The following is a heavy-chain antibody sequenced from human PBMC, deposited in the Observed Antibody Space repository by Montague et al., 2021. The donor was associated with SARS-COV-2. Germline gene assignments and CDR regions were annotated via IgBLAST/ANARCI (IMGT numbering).Heavy chain of an antibody. CDR2: IYNSGST. V-gene: IGHV4-4*07. CDR3: ARHARGEGYTSWFDS. J-gene: IGHJ5*01. CDR1: GGSISGYY. Sequence: SETLSLTCTVSGGSISGYYWSWFRQSAGKGLEWIGRIYNSGSTSYNPSLKSRVTMSVDTSKNRFSLKLSSVTAADTAVYYCARHARGEGYTSWFDSWGQGTLVTVSS. D-gene: IGHD5-24*01.